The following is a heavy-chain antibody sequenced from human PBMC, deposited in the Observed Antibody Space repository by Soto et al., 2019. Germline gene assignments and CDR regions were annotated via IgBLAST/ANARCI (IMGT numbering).Heavy chain of an antibody. CDR2: IDSNGGT. Sequence: QVQLQESGPGLVKPSETLSLTCTVSDDSSSNYKWSWIRQPPGRRLEWIGYIDSNGGTSYNPSLQTRAPLSIDTSTKPFFLKLSSVTAADTAVYYCVRQGFGRLHGLVDVWGQGTTVTVSS. V-gene: IGHV4-59*08. CDR3: VRQGFGRLHGLVDV. CDR1: DDSSSNYK. J-gene: IGHJ6*02. D-gene: IGHD3-10*01.